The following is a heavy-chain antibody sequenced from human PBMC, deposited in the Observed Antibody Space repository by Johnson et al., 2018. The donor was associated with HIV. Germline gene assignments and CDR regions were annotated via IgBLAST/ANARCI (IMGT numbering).Heavy chain of an antibody. CDR2: IYSGAST. CDR1: GFTVSSNY. Sequence: VQLVESGGGLVQPGGSLRLSCAASGFTVSSNYMSWVRQAPGKGLEWVSVIYSGASTYYADSVKGRFTIPRDNSKNTLYLQMNSLRAEDTAVYYWARAIGNWDAFDIWGQGTMVTVSS. V-gene: IGHV3-66*02. D-gene: IGHD7-27*01. CDR3: ARAIGNWDAFDI. J-gene: IGHJ3*02.